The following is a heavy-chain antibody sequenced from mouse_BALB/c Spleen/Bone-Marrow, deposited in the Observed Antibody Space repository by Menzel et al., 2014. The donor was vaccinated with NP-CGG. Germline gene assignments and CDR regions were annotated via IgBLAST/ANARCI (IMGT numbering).Heavy chain of an antibody. CDR3: ARHGGGYFDY. V-gene: IGHV2-6-1*01. CDR1: GFPLTSYG. J-gene: IGHJ2*01. CDR2: IWNDGST. Sequence: VHLVESGPALVAPSQSLSITCTISGFPLTSYGLHWVRQPPGKGLEWLVAIWNDGSTTYNSALKSRLSITKDNSKSQVFLKMDSLQTDDTAVYYCARHGGGYFDYWGQGTTLTVSS.